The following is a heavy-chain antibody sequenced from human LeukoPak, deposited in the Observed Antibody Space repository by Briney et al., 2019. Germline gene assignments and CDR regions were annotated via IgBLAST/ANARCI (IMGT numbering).Heavy chain of an antibody. Sequence: PSETLSLTCTVSGGSISSGGYYRSWIRQHPAKGLEWIGYIYYSGSTYYNPSLKSRVTISVDTSKNQFSLKLSSVTAADTAVYYCARDRVWSGYTAALSYGMDVWGQGTTVTVSS. D-gene: IGHD3-3*01. V-gene: IGHV4-31*03. CDR1: GGSISSGGYY. CDR2: IYYSGST. J-gene: IGHJ6*02. CDR3: ARDRVWSGYTAALSYGMDV.